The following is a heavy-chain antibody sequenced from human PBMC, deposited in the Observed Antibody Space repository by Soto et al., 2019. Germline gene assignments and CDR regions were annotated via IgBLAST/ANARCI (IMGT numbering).Heavy chain of an antibody. D-gene: IGHD4-17*01. J-gene: IGHJ5*02. CDR2: IFSNDEK. Sequence: SGPTLVNPTETLTLTCTVSGFSLSNARMGVSWIRQPPGKALEWLAHIFSNDEKSYSTSLKSRLTISKDTSKSQVVLTMTNMDPVDTATYYCARISSPYTVTPRTEGSYNWFDPWGQGTLVTVSS. CDR3: ARISSPYTVTPRTEGSYNWFDP. V-gene: IGHV2-26*01. CDR1: GFSLSNARMG.